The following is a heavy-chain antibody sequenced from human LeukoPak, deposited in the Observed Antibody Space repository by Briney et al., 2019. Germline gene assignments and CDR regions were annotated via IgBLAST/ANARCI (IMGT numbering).Heavy chain of an antibody. Sequence: SDPLSLLCTVWGRSISSYYWSWLRQPPGKGLEWIGYIYTCGSTNYNPSLKSRVTISVDTSKNQFSLKLSSVTAADTAVYYCARHFGGYCSSTSCYGDAFDIWGQGTMVTVSS. V-gene: IGHV4-4*09. D-gene: IGHD2-2*01. CDR2: IYTCGST. CDR1: GRSISSYY. J-gene: IGHJ3*02. CDR3: ARHFGGYCSSTSCYGDAFDI.